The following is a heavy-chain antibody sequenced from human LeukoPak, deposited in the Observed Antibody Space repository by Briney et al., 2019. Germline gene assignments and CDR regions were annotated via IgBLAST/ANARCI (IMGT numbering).Heavy chain of an antibody. V-gene: IGHV3-23*01. Sequence: GRSLRLSCAASGFTFYSYAMRWVRQAPGKGLEWVSAISGSGGNTYYADSVKGRFTISRDNSKNTVYLQMNSLRAEDTAVYYCAKDRSSQGGSYNGYFDYWGQGTLVTVSS. CDR3: AKDRSSQGGSYNGYFDY. CDR1: GFTFYSYA. J-gene: IGHJ4*02. D-gene: IGHD1-26*01. CDR2: ISGSGGNT.